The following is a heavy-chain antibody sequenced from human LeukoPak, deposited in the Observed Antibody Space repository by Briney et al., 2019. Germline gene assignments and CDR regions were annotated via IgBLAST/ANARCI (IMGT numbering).Heavy chain of an antibody. CDR3: ATELRIAAAGFDAFDI. CDR2: IRYDGSNK. D-gene: IGHD6-13*01. CDR1: GFTFSSYG. V-gene: IGHV3-30*02. J-gene: IGHJ3*02. Sequence: GGSLRLSCAASGFTFSSYGMHWVRQAPGKGLEWVAFIRYDGSNKYYADSVKGRFTISRDNSKNTLYLQKNSLRVEDTAVYYCATELRIAAAGFDAFDIWGQGTMVTVSS.